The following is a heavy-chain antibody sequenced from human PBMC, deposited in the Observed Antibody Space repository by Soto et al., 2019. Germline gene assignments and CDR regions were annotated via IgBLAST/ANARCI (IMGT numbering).Heavy chain of an antibody. V-gene: IGHV3-7*01. CDR1: GFTFSGYW. D-gene: IGHD2-2*01. Sequence: EVQLVESGGGLVQPGWSLRLSCAASGFTFSGYWMSWVRQAPGKGLEWVANIKQDGSEKYYVDSVKGRFTISRDNAKNSLYLLMNSLRAEDTAVYYCAKNNRYCSSTNCFVFDYWGQGTLVTVSS. CDR2: IKQDGSEK. CDR3: AKNNRYCSSTNCFVFDY. J-gene: IGHJ4*02.